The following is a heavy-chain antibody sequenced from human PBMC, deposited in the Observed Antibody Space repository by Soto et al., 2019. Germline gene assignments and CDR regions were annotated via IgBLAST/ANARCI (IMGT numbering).Heavy chain of an antibody. Sequence: QVQLQESGPGLVKPSETLSLTCTVSGGSLSDYYWTWIRQPPGKGLEWIGYIHYSGSTNYNPSLKSRVTISVETSKNQFSLKLRSVTAADTAMYHCARGGIAARKGRWFDPWGQGAPVTVSS. CDR3: ARGGIAARKGRWFDP. CDR2: IHYSGST. V-gene: IGHV4-59*01. J-gene: IGHJ5*02. CDR1: GGSLSDYY. D-gene: IGHD6-6*01.